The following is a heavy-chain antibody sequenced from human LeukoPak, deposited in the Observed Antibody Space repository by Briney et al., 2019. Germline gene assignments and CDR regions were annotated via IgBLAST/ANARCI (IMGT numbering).Heavy chain of an antibody. CDR3: AELGITMIGGV. CDR1: GFTFSSYE. D-gene: IGHD3-10*02. J-gene: IGHJ6*04. CDR2: ISSSGSTI. V-gene: IGHV3-48*03. Sequence: GSLRLSCAASGFTFSSYEMNWARQAPGKGLEWVSYISSSGSTIYYADSVKGRFTISRDNAKNSLYLQMNSLRAEDTAVYYCAELGITMIGGVWGKGTTVTISS.